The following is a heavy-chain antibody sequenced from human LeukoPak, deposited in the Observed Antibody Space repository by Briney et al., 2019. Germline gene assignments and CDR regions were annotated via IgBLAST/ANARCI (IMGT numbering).Heavy chain of an antibody. CDR2: IQRKVDGGPT. D-gene: IGHD6-25*01. V-gene: IGHV3-15*01. J-gene: IGHJ4*02. Sequence: GGSLRLSCAASGFTFGDAWMTWVRQAPGRGLEWVGRIQRKVDGGPTYFAAPVKGRFTISRDDSKNTLYLQMNSLKTEDTAVYYWSTAFTATGAAGYFDYWGQGALVTVSS. CDR1: GFTFGDAW. CDR3: STAFTATGAAGYFDY.